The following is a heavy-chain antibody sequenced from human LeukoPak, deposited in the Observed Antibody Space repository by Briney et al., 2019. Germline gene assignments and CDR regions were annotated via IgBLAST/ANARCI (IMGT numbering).Heavy chain of an antibody. CDR2: IYYSGRT. Sequence: SETLSLTCTVSGYSITRGYYWGWIRQPPGKGLEYIGSIYYSGRTYYNPSLRSRVTISVDTSKNQFSLKMSSVTAADTAVYYCARIEYSSSCDYWGQGTLVTVSS. V-gene: IGHV4-38-2*02. CDR3: ARIEYSSSCDY. D-gene: IGHD6-6*01. J-gene: IGHJ4*02. CDR1: GYSITRGYY.